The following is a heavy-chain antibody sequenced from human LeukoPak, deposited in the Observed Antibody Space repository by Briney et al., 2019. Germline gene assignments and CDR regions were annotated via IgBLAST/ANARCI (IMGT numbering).Heavy chain of an antibody. J-gene: IGHJ4*02. D-gene: IGHD6-6*01. V-gene: IGHV4-59*01. CDR3: AISPRIAAPLFDY. CDR1: GGSICSYY. Sequence: SETLSLTCTVSGGSICSYYWSWIRQPPGQGREWIGYIYYSGSTNYNPSLKSRVTISVDTSKNQFSLKLSSVTAADTAVYYCAISPRIAAPLFDYWGQGTLVTVSS. CDR2: IYYSGST.